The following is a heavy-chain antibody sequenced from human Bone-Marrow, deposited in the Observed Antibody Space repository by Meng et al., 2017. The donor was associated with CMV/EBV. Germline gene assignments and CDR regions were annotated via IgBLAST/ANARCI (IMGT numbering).Heavy chain of an antibody. CDR3: ARQVIKRGFGELLVYYYGMDV. CDR1: GGSISSSSYY. D-gene: IGHD3-10*01. CDR2: IYYSGST. Sequence: SETLSLTCTVSGGSISSSSYYWGWIRQPPGKGLEWIGSIYYSGSTYYSPSLKSRVTISVDTSKNQFSLKLSSVTAADTAVYYCARQVIKRGFGELLVYYYGMDVWGQGTTVTVSS. V-gene: IGHV4-39*01. J-gene: IGHJ6*02.